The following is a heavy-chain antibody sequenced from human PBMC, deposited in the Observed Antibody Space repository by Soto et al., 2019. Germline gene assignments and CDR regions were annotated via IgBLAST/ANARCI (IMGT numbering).Heavy chain of an antibody. CDR3: ARTRIAVAGYYFDY. D-gene: IGHD6-19*01. CDR2: IYYAGNT. Sequence: SETLSLTCTVSGGSVNFYYWSWVRQSPGKELEWIGNIYYAGNTNYNPSLKGRVTMSVDLPKSQFSLRLSPVTAADTATYYCARTRIAVAGYYFDYWGQGALVTVSS. J-gene: IGHJ4*02. CDR1: GGSVNFYY. V-gene: IGHV4-59*02.